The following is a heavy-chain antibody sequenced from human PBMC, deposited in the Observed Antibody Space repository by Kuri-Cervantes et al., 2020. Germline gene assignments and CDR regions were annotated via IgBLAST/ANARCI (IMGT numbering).Heavy chain of an antibody. Sequence: GESLKISCAASGFTFSNAWMSWVRQAPGKGLEWVGRIKSKTDSGTTDYAAPVKGRFTISRDDSKNTLYLQMNSLKTEDTAVYYCTTDRGYSYGLWGQGTLVTVSS. V-gene: IGHV3-15*01. J-gene: IGHJ4*02. CDR1: GFTFSNAW. CDR2: IKSKTDSGTT. D-gene: IGHD5-18*01. CDR3: TTDRGYSYGL.